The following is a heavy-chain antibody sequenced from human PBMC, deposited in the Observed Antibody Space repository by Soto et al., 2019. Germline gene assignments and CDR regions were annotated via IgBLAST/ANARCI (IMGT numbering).Heavy chain of an antibody. D-gene: IGHD6-13*01. CDR3: ARLPGIAAAGTWGGYYYYGMDV. CDR1: GGSISSYY. V-gene: IGHV4-59*01. J-gene: IGHJ6*02. CDR2: IYYSGST. Sequence: PSETLSLTCTLSGGSISSYYWSWLRQPPGKGLEWIGYIYYSGSTNYNPSLKSRVTISVDTSKNQFSLKLSSVTAADTAVYYCARLPGIAAAGTWGGYYYYGMDVWGQGTTVTVSS.